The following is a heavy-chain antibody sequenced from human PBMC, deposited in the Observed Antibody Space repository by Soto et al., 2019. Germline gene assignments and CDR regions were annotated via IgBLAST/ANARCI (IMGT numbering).Heavy chain of an antibody. Sequence: QMQLQESGPGLVKPSQTLSLTCTVSGGSMSSGDYYWSWIRQPPGKGLEWIGYIYYSGDTYYNPSLKSRFTPSVDTAKEQCSLKLSSVTAADTAVYDCARRQRVFRAFDVWGQGTTVTVSS. CDR3: ARRQRVFRAFDV. CDR1: GGSMSSGDYY. CDR2: IYYSGDT. V-gene: IGHV4-30-4*01. D-gene: IGHD5-18*01. J-gene: IGHJ3*01.